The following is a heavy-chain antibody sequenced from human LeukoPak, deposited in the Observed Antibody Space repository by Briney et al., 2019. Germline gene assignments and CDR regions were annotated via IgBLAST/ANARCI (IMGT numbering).Heavy chain of an antibody. CDR1: GDTFHDTY. CDR3: ARFLHGNSLDY. D-gene: IGHD1-7*01. CDR2: IYHDGSDT. J-gene: IGHJ4*02. Sequence: GESLKLYCKGSGDTFHDTYIAWVRQVGGKGLEWMGIIYHDGSDTRYSPSFEGQVTISVDHSIRTAYLQWTSLKTSDTAMYYCARFLHGNSLDYWGQGALLTVSS. V-gene: IGHV5-51*01.